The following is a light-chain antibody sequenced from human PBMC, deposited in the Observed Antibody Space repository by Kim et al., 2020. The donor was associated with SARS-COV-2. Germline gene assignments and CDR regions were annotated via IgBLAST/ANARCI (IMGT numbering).Light chain of an antibody. CDR3: QQRSNWPLT. J-gene: IGKJ4*01. Sequence: LCQRERATLSCRDSQSVSRDLAWDPQQPGQAPSLLIYEASNRATGIPARFSGSGSGTDFTLTISSLEPEDCAVYYCQQRSNWPLTFGGGNKVDIK. CDR2: EAS. CDR1: QSVSRD. V-gene: IGKV3-11*01.